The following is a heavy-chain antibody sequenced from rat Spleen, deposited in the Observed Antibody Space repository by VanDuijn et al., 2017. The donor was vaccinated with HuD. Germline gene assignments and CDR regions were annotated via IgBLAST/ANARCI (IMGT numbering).Heavy chain of an antibody. CDR2: ISPSGVT. CDR3: ARRHYGYTDYFDY. Sequence: EVQLVESGGGFVQPGRSMKLSCAASGFTFDDYYMAWVRQAPKKGLEWVASISPSGVTYYRDSVKGRFTISRDNAKSTLGLQMDSLRSEDTATYYCARRHYGYTDYFDYWGQGVMVTVSS. V-gene: IGHV5-25*01. CDR1: GFTFDDYY. J-gene: IGHJ2*01. D-gene: IGHD1-9*01.